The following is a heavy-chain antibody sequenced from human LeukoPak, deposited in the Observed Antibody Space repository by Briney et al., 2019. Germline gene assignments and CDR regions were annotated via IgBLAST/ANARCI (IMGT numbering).Heavy chain of an antibody. D-gene: IGHD1-26*01. CDR3: ASLNSGSYYGLGFFDL. Sequence: GESLKISCKGSGYSFTNYWIAWVRQVPGKGLEWMGIIYPGDSETRYSPSFQGHVTISADKSISTTYLQWNSLEASDTAMYYCASLNSGSYYGLGFFDLWGRGTLVTVSS. J-gene: IGHJ2*01. CDR2: IYPGDSET. CDR1: GYSFTNYW. V-gene: IGHV5-51*01.